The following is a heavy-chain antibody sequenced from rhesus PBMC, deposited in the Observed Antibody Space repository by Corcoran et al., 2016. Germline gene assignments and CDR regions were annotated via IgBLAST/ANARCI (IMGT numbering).Heavy chain of an antibody. J-gene: IGHJ1*01. V-gene: IGHV1S9*01. D-gene: IGHD2-39*01. CDR1: GYTFTSYY. CDR3: TGERGLRGYFEF. Sequence: QVQLVQSGAEVKKPGASVKLSCKASGYTFTSYYINRVRQAPGQVLEWIGWISPGNGTTVYAQKFQDRVTMTGDSSTSTAYMELSSLRSEDTAVYFCTGERGLRGYFEFWGQGALVTVSS. CDR2: ISPGNGTT.